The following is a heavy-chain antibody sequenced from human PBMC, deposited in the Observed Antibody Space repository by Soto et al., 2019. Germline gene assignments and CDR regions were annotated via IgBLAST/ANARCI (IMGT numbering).Heavy chain of an antibody. Sequence: SGPTLVNPTETLTLTCTVSGFSLSNPKMGVSWIRQPPGKAPEWLAHIFSDDEFSYSTSLKSRLIISKDTSKSQVVLTMTNMDPGDSATFYCARIMRDAVGEPEAIYYFDPWGQGTQVTVSS. J-gene: IGHJ5*02. CDR2: IFSDDEF. CDR1: GFSLSNPKMG. CDR3: ARIMRDAVGEPEAIYYFDP. V-gene: IGHV2-26*01. D-gene: IGHD2-2*01.